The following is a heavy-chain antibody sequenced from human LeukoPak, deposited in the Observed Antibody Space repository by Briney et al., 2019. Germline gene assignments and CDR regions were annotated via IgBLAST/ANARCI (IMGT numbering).Heavy chain of an antibody. Sequence: SETLSLTCTVSGGPISSSSYYWGWIRQPPGKGLEWIGSIYYSGSTYYNPSLKSRVTISVDTSKNQFSLKLSSVTAADTAVYYCARGPFVLLWFGESSYFDYWGQGTLVTVSS. V-gene: IGHV4-39*07. CDR1: GGPISSSSYY. J-gene: IGHJ4*02. D-gene: IGHD3-10*01. CDR3: ARGPFVLLWFGESSYFDY. CDR2: IYYSGST.